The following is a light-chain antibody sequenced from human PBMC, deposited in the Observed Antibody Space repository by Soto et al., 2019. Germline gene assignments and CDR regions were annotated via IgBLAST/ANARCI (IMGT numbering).Light chain of an antibody. Sequence: EIVLTQSPGTLSLSPVETATVSCRATESLITKALAWYQQKPGQAPRLLIYGAFTRDAAIPDRFNGSGSGTDFALTISSLELEDSAVYYCQQYGVSPLTFGPGTKVEIK. J-gene: IGKJ3*01. CDR2: GAF. CDR3: QQYGVSPLT. CDR1: ESLITKA. V-gene: IGKV3-20*01.